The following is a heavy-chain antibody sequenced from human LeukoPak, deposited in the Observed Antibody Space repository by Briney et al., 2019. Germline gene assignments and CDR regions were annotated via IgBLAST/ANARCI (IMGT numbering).Heavy chain of an antibody. CDR2: LASDENNR. D-gene: IGHD3-16*01. V-gene: IGHV3-74*01. Sequence: PGGSLRLSCAASGHTISDSWIHWVRQVPGKGLMWVSRLASDENNRIYADSVKGRFTISRDNAKNTLFLQMNSLRVEDTGFYYCARDAGWGRLDSWGQGALVTVSS. CDR3: ARDAGWGRLDS. CDR1: GHTISDSW. J-gene: IGHJ4*02.